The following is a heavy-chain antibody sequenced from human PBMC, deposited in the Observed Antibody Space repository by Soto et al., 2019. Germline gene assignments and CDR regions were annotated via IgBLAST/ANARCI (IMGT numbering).Heavy chain of an antibody. CDR2: IYYSGST. Sequence: SETLSLTCTVSGGSISSYYWSWIRQPPGKGLEWIGYIYYSGSTNYNPSLKSRVTISVDTSKNQFSLKLSSVTAADTAVYYCARSPDIVVVPAAKAWFDPWGREPWSPSP. V-gene: IGHV4-59*01. CDR3: ARSPDIVVVPAAKAWFDP. CDR1: GGSISSYY. D-gene: IGHD2-2*01. J-gene: IGHJ5*02.